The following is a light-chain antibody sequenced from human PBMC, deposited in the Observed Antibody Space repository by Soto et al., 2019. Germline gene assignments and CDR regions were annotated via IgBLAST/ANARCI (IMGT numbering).Light chain of an antibody. Sequence: DIVMTQSPDSLAVSLGERATINCKSSQSVLYSSNNKNSVAWYQQKPGQPPQLLIYWASTRESGVPDRFSGSESGTDFTLTISCLQSEDFATYYCQQYYSYPLTFGGGTKVDIK. J-gene: IGKJ4*01. CDR1: QSVLYSSNNKNS. V-gene: IGKV4-1*01. CDR3: QQYYSYPLT. CDR2: WAS.